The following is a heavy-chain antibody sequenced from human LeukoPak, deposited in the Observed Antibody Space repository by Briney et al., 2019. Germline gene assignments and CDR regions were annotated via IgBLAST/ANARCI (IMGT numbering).Heavy chain of an antibody. CDR1: GFTFSSYA. CDR2: ISGSGGST. CDR3: ARGAQIITMIVVVTTRYYFDY. J-gene: IGHJ4*02. Sequence: PGGSLRLSCAASGFTFSSYAMSWVRQAPGKGLEWVSAISGSGGSTYYADSGKGRVTISRDNSQNTLYLQMNSLRAEDTAVYYCARGAQIITMIVVVTTRYYFDYWGQGTLVTVSS. D-gene: IGHD3-22*01. V-gene: IGHV3-23*01.